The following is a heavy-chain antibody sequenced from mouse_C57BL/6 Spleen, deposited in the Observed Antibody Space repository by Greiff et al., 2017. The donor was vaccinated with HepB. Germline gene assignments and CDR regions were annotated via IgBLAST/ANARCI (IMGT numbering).Heavy chain of an antibody. CDR1: GFTFSSYT. J-gene: IGHJ2*01. D-gene: IGHD2-1*01. CDR3: ARHPLLLMAYYFDY. Sequence: EVQLVESGGGLVKPGGSLKLSCAASGFTFSSYTMSWVRQTPEKRLEWVATISGGGGNTYYPDSVKGRFTISRDNAKNTLYLQMSSLRSEDTALYYCARHPLLLMAYYFDYWGQGTTLTVSS. CDR2: ISGGGGNT. V-gene: IGHV5-9*01.